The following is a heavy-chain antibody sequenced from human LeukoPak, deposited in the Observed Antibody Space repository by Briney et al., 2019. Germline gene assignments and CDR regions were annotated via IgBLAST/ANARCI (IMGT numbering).Heavy chain of an antibody. Sequence: ASVKVSCKASGYTFTGYYMHWVRQAPGQGLEWMGWINTNTGNPTYAQGFTGRFVFSLDTSVSTAYLQISSLKAEDTAVYYCARDIYDFWSGLPYFDYWGQGTLVTVSS. CDR2: INTNTGNP. V-gene: IGHV7-4-1*02. CDR3: ARDIYDFWSGLPYFDY. D-gene: IGHD3-3*01. J-gene: IGHJ4*02. CDR1: GYTFTGYY.